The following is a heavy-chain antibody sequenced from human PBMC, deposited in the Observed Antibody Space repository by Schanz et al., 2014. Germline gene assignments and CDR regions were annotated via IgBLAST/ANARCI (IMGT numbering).Heavy chain of an antibody. CDR1: GYSFTPFP. J-gene: IGHJ3*01. CDR3: ATMWGYCTATACQILEVLDV. D-gene: IGHD2-8*02. CDR2: ISPYTGNT. Sequence: QVQLVQSWAEVKGPGASVKVSCKASGYSFTPFPIHWVRQAPGQRLEWVGWISPYTGNTHYFDKMEGRVTMTTDTSTSTAYMELRSLRSDDTAMYYCATMWGYCTATACQILEVLDVWGQGTMXTVSS. V-gene: IGHV1-3*01.